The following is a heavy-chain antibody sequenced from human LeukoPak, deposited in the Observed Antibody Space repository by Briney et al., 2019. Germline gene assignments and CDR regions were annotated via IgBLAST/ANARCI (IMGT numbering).Heavy chain of an antibody. V-gene: IGHV4-30-4*01. J-gene: IGHJ4*02. CDR1: GGSISSGDHY. CDR2: IYYSGSTSGSTT. D-gene: IGHD5-12*01. Sequence: PSETLSLTCTVSGGSISSGDHYWSWIRQPPGKGLEWIGYIYYSGSTSGSTTYYNPSLKSRVTVSVDTSKNQFSLKLSSVTAADTAVYYCASRGADSGSLFDYWGQGTLVTVSS. CDR3: ASRGADSGSLFDY.